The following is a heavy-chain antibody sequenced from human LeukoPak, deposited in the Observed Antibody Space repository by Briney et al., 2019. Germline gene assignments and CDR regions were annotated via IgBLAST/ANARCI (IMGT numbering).Heavy chain of an antibody. CDR1: GFTFRNYW. Sequence: PGGSLRLSCAASGFTFRNYWMSWVRQAPGKGLEWVANIKQDGNEKYYVDSVKGRFTISRDNAKNSLYLQMNSLGAEDTAVYYCVVWTGSWGQGTLVTVSS. J-gene: IGHJ4*02. V-gene: IGHV3-7*05. D-gene: IGHD3/OR15-3a*01. CDR3: VVWTGS. CDR2: IKQDGNEK.